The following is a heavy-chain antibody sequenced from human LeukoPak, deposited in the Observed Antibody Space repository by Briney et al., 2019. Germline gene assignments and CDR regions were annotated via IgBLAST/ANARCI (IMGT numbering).Heavy chain of an antibody. V-gene: IGHV4-34*01. D-gene: IGHD6-13*01. J-gene: IGHJ5*02. CDR1: NESLSGYY. CDR3: ARWLAAVPKMFDP. Sequence: SETLELTCAVYNESLSGYYWSWIGQFPGKGLEWIGEINHDGTTRYNPSLRSRPTMSLDTSKNQFSLRMNSVTAADTAVYYCARWLAAVPKMFDPWGRGIPVTVSS. CDR2: INHDGTT.